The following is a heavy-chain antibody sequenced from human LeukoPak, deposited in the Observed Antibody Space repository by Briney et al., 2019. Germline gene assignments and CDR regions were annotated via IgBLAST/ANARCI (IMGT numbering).Heavy chain of an antibody. CDR1: GYTFTSYG. Sequence: ASVKVSCTASGYTFTSYGISWVRQATGQGLEWMGWMNPNSGNTGYAQKFQGRVTMTRNTSISTAYMELSSLRSEDTAVYYCARGHYDFWSGYYYYYYYGMDVWGQGTTVTVSS. J-gene: IGHJ6*02. CDR3: ARGHYDFWSGYYYYYYYGMDV. CDR2: MNPNSGNT. V-gene: IGHV1-8*02. D-gene: IGHD3-3*01.